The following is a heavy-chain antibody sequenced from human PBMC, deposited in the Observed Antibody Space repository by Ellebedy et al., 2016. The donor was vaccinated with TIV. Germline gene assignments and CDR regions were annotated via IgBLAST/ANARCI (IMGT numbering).Heavy chain of an antibody. D-gene: IGHD3-16*01. CDR3: ARVDRGLAFDI. V-gene: IGHV3-64*04. CDR2: ISSNGVTT. CDR1: GFTFSSYA. J-gene: IGHJ3*02. Sequence: GGSLRLSCSVSGFTFSSYAMHWVRQAPGKGLQYVSAISSNGVTTDYADSVKGRFTISRDNSKSTVYLQMNSLRAEDTAVYYCARVDRGLAFDIWGQGTMVTVSS.